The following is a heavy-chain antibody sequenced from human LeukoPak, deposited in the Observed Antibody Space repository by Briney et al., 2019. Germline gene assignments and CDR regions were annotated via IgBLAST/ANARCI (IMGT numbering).Heavy chain of an antibody. D-gene: IGHD4-17*01. Sequence: SETLSLTCTVSGGSISSSSYYWGWLRQPPGQGLEGIVSIYDSGRTYYNPSRKNRGTRAVETSKNKFSLKLSSVTAADAAVYYCARQLRCPTTMTTVTKSRPYYYYGMDVWGEGTTVTVSS. J-gene: IGHJ6*01. V-gene: IGHV4-39*01. CDR3: ARQLRCPTTMTTVTKSRPYYYYGMDV. CDR1: GGSISSSSYY. CDR2: IYDSGRT.